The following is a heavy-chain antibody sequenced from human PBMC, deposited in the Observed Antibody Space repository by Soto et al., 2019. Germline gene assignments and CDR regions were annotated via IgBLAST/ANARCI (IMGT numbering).Heavy chain of an antibody. V-gene: IGHV4-30-4*01. CDR3: ARDAGLRYDYDNSGYHFGY. CDR2: IYYSGST. Sequence: SETLSLTCTVSGGSISSGDYYWSWIRQPPGKGLEWIGYIYYSGSTYYNPSLKSRVTISVDTSKNQFSLKLSSVTAADTAASYFARDAGLRYDYDNSGYHFGYWGQGTVVTVAS. CDR1: GGSISSGDYY. D-gene: IGHD3-22*01. J-gene: IGHJ4*02.